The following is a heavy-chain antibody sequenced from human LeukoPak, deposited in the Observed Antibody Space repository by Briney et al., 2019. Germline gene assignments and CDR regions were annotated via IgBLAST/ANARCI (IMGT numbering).Heavy chain of an antibody. V-gene: IGHV7-4-1*02. J-gene: IGHJ4*02. Sequence: RASVKVSCKASGYTFTSYAMNWVRQAPGQGLEWMGWINTNTGNPTYARGFTGRFVFSLDTSVSTAYLQISSLKAEDTAVYYCARERRYSSSSEEYYFDYWGQGTLVTVSS. CDR3: ARERRYSSSSEEYYFDY. D-gene: IGHD6-6*01. CDR2: INTNTGNP. CDR1: GYTFTSYA.